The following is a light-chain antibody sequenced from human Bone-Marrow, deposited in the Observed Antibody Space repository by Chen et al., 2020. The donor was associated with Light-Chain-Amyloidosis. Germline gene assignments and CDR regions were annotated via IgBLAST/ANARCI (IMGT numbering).Light chain of an antibody. J-gene: IGLJ3*02. V-gene: IGLV6-57*01. CDR2: EDD. Sequence: NFMLTQPHSVSESPGKTLSISCTRRSGSIATNYVQWYQQRPGSSPPTVIYEDDQRPSGVPDRFSGSIDRSSNSASLTISGLKTEDEADYYCQSYQGSSQGVFGGGTKLTVL. CDR1: SGSIATNY. CDR3: QSYQGSSQGV.